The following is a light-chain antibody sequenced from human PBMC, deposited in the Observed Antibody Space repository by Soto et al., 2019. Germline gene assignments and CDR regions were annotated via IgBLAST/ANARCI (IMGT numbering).Light chain of an antibody. CDR2: RAS. CDR3: HQYENWPQT. Sequence: EIAMTQSPATLSVSPGERATLSCRASQSISSNLAWYQQKLGQAPRLLIYRASTRATGIPARFSGSGSGTEFTLTISSLQSEDFALYYCHQYENWPQTFGQGTKVDIK. CDR1: QSISSN. J-gene: IGKJ1*01. V-gene: IGKV3-15*01.